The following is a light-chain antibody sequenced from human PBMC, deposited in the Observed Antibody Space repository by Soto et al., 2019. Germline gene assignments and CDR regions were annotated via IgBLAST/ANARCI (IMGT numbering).Light chain of an antibody. CDR2: DVS. CDR3: TSYAGTYSFFYV. CDR1: SSDVGGYNY. V-gene: IGLV2-14*03. Sequence: QSVLTQPASVSGSPGQSITISCTGTSSDVGGYNYVSWYQHHPGKAPKLIIYDVSNRPSGVSIRFSGSKSDNTASLTVSGLQAEDEADYYCTSYAGTYSFFYVFGTGTKVTVL. J-gene: IGLJ1*01.